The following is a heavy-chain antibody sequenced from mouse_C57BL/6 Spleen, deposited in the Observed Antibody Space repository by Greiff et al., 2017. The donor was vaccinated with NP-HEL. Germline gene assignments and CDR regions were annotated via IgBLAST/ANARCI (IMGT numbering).Heavy chain of an antibody. J-gene: IGHJ3*01. D-gene: IGHD2-4*01. Sequence: QVHVKQSGAELVRPGASVTLSCKASGYTFTDYEMHWVKQTPVHGLEWIGAIDPETGGTAYNQKFKGKAILTADKSSSTAYMELRSLTSEDSAVYYCTRGVYYDYAGGFADWGQGTLVTVSA. CDR3: TRGVYYDYAGGFAD. CDR2: IDPETGGT. V-gene: IGHV1-15*01. CDR1: GYTFTDYE.